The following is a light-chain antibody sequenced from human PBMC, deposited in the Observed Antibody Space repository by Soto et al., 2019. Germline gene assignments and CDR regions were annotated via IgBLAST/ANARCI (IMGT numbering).Light chain of an antibody. CDR1: SSDVGRDNY. J-gene: IGLJ2*01. Sequence: QSALTQPASVSGSPGQSITISCTGSSSDVGRDNYVSWYQRYPGKAPKLIIYEVSFRPSGVSNRFSGSKSGSTASLTISGLQAEDEAEYYCSSYTGTYTHVVFGGGTKVTVL. V-gene: IGLV2-14*01. CDR2: EVS. CDR3: SSYTGTYTHVV.